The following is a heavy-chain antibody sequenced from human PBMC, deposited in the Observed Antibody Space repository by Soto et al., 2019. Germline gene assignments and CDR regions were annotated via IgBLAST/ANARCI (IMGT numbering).Heavy chain of an antibody. V-gene: IGHV1-69*02. Sequence: QVQLVQSGAEVKKPGSSVKVSCKASGGTFSSYTISWVRQAPGQGLEWMGRIIPILGIANYAQKFQGRVTITADKSTSTAYMELSSLRSEDTAVYYCARAKYNWNDVGGFDISGQGTMVTVSS. D-gene: IGHD1-1*01. CDR3: ARAKYNWNDVGGFDI. J-gene: IGHJ3*02. CDR1: GGTFSSYT. CDR2: IIPILGIA.